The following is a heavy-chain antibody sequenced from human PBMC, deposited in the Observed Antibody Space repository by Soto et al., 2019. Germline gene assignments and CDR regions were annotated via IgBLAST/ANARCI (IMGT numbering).Heavy chain of an antibody. D-gene: IGHD2-15*01. CDR2: ISYSGST. CDR1: GGSISSTTYY. CDR3: ARDLKEYCSDGKCNWFDP. J-gene: IGHJ5*02. V-gene: IGHV4-61*01. Sequence: PSETLSLTCTVSGGSISSTTYYWSWIRQPPGKGLEWIGYISYSGSTDYNPSLKSRVTISFDASKNQISLQVRSATAADAAVYYCARDLKEYCSDGKCNWFDPWGQGTLVTVSS.